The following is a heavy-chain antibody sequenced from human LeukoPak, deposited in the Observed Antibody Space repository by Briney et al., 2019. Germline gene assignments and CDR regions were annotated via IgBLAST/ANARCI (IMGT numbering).Heavy chain of an antibody. V-gene: IGHV4-38-2*02. J-gene: IGHJ1*01. CDR3: AREVGATTGTEYFQH. CDR1: GYSISSGYY. D-gene: IGHD1-26*01. Sequence: SETLSLTCTVSGYSISSGYYWGWIRQPPGKGLEWIGSIYHSGTTNYNPSLKSRVTISVDKSKNQFSLKLSSVTAADTAVYYCAREVGATTGTEYFQHWGQGTLVTVSS. CDR2: IYHSGTT.